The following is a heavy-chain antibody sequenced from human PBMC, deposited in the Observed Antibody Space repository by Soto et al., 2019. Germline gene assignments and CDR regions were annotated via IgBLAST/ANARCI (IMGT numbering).Heavy chain of an antibody. CDR3: AGATYNYGPFDS. Sequence: QVQLQESGPGLVKPSGTLSLSCTFSGDSTSTYSWNWIRQPAGKGLEWIGRIYTTGRSNYNPSLESRIAMSVDTSKKQFFLKLTSVTAADTAVYYCAGATYNYGPFDSWGQGTLITVSS. J-gene: IGHJ4*02. CDR1: GDSTSTYS. V-gene: IGHV4-4*07. D-gene: IGHD5-18*01. CDR2: IYTTGRS.